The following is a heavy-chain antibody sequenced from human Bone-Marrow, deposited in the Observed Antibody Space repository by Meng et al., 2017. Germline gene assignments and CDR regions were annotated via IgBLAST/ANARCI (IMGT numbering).Heavy chain of an antibody. CDR3: AMACYYDSSGYYYQYYFDY. D-gene: IGHD3-22*01. CDR2: ISGSGGST. J-gene: IGHJ4*02. Sequence: GESLKISCAASGFTFSSYAMSWVRQAPGKGLEWVSAISGSGGSTYYADSVKGRFTISRDNSKNTLYLQMNSLRAEDTAVYYCAMACYYDSSGYYYQYYFDYWGQGTLVTVSS. CDR1: GFTFSSYA. V-gene: IGHV3-23*01.